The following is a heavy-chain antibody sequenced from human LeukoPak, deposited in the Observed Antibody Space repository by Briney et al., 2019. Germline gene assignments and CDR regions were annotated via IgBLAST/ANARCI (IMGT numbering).Heavy chain of an antibody. D-gene: IGHD2-21*02. J-gene: IGHJ4*02. CDR2: INWKGGST. Sequence: GGSLRLSCAASGFTFDDYGMSWVRLAPGKGLEWVSGINWKGGSTVYADSVKGRFTISRDNANNSPYLQMNSLRAEDTALYYCAREASLTYCGGDCHADWGQGTLVTVSS. CDR3: AREASLTYCGGDCHAD. CDR1: GFTFDDYG. V-gene: IGHV3-20*04.